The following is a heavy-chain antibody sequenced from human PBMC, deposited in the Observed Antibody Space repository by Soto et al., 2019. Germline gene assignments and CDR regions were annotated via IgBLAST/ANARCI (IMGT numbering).Heavy chain of an antibody. V-gene: IGHV3-48*01. CDR3: ARDHSGYDGSYAFDI. CDR2: ISSSGSTI. CDR1: GFSFSSHS. Sequence: GGSLRLSCAASGFSFSSHSMKWVRQAPGKGLEWVSYISSSGSTIYYADSVKGRFTISRHNSKNTLYLQMNSLRAEDTAVYYCARDHSGYDGSYAFDIWGQGTMVTVSS. D-gene: IGHD5-12*01. J-gene: IGHJ3*02.